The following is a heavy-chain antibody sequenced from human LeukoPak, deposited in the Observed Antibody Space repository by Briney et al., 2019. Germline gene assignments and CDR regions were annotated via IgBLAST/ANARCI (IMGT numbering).Heavy chain of an antibody. CDR3: ASHSGSDSSAIDY. Sequence: ASVKVSCKASGYTFTSYYMHWVRQAPGQGLEWMGIINPSVGSTSYAQKFQGRVTMTRDTSTSTVYMELSSLGSEDTAVYYCASHSGSDSSAIDYWGQGTLVTVSS. V-gene: IGHV1-46*01. CDR2: INPSVGST. D-gene: IGHD1-26*01. J-gene: IGHJ4*02. CDR1: GYTFTSYY.